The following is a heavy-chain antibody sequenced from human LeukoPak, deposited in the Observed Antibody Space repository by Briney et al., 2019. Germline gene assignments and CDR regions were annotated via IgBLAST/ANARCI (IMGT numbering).Heavy chain of an antibody. CDR1: GFTFSSYS. J-gene: IGHJ3*02. CDR2: ISSISSYI. D-gene: IGHD1-26*01. V-gene: IGHV3-21*01. Sequence: GGSLRLSCAASGFTFSSYSMNWVRQAPGKGLEWVSSISSISSYIYYADSMKGRFTVSRDNAKNSLYLQMDSLRAEDTAVYYCARDPSGTYYPRVSGALDIWGQGTMVTVSS. CDR3: ARDPSGTYYPRVSGALDI.